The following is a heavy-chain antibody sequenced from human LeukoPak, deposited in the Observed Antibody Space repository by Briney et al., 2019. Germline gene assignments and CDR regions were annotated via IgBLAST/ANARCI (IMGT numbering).Heavy chain of an antibody. V-gene: IGHV1-18*01. Sequence: ASVKVSCKASGYTFTSYGISWVRQAPDQGLEWMGWISAYNGNTNYAQKLQGRVTMTTDTSTSTAYMELRSLRSDDTAVYYCARTPYYYDSSGYYDYWGQGTLVTVSS. CDR1: GYTFTSYG. D-gene: IGHD3-22*01. J-gene: IGHJ4*02. CDR3: ARTPYYYDSSGYYDY. CDR2: ISAYNGNT.